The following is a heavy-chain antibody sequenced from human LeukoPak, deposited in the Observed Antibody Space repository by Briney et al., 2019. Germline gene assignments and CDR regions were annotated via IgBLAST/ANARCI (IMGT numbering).Heavy chain of an antibody. CDR3: AKTGSSSWGYFDY. D-gene: IGHD6-13*01. CDR1: GFTFSSYS. Sequence: GGSLRLSCAASGFTFSSYSMNWVRQAPGKGLEWLSYIRGSGNTIYYTDSVKGRFTISRDNAKNSLYLQMNSLRAEDTAVYYCAKTGSSSWGYFDYWGQGTLVTVSS. J-gene: IGHJ4*02. CDR2: IRGSGNTI. V-gene: IGHV3-48*04.